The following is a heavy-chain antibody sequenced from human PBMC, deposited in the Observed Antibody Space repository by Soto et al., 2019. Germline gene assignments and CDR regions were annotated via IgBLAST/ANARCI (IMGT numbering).Heavy chain of an antibody. CDR1: GGTSSNYV. V-gene: IGHV1-69*13. Sequence: ASVKVSCKASGGTSSNYVISWVRQAPGQGLEWMGGIIPMFGTPIYAQKFQGRVSITADASTSTAYLELNSLISEDTAVYYCATPQGYDGCLDSWGQGTLVTVSS. D-gene: IGHD3-22*01. J-gene: IGHJ4*02. CDR3: ATPQGYDGCLDS. CDR2: IIPMFGTP.